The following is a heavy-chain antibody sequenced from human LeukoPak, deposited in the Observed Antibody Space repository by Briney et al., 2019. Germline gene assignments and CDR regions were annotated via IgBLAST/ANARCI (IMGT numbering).Heavy chain of an antibody. J-gene: IGHJ6*03. Sequence: ASVKVSCKASGYTFTGYHMHWVRQAPGQGLEWMGWINPDSGGTDYAQKFQGRVTMARDTSISTAYMELSRLRSDDTAMYYCARTFYYGSGRARYMDVWGKGTTVTVSS. CDR1: GYTFTGYH. CDR2: INPDSGGT. V-gene: IGHV1-2*02. D-gene: IGHD3-10*01. CDR3: ARTFYYGSGRARYMDV.